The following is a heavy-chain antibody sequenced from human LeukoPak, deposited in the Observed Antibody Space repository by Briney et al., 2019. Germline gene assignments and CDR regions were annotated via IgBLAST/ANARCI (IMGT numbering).Heavy chain of an antibody. D-gene: IGHD3-22*01. CDR3: ARARNYYDKSGLFDS. CDR1: GFAFSSYV. CDR2: IWYDGSNK. J-gene: IGHJ4*02. Sequence: GRSLRLSCAASGFAFSSYVMHWVRQTPGEGLEWVALIWYDGSNKYYGDSVKGRFTISRDDSKNTVYLQMNSLRADNTAVYYCARARNYYDKSGLFDSWGQGTLVTVSS. V-gene: IGHV3-33*01.